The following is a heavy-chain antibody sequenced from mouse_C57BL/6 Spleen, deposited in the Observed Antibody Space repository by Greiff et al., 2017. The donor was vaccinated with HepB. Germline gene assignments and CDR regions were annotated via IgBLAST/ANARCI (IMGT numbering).Heavy chain of an antibody. CDR1: GYTFTSYG. D-gene: IGHD2-1*01. CDR2: IYPRSGIT. J-gene: IGHJ2*01. V-gene: IGHV1-81*01. Sequence: QVQLKESGAELARPGASVKLSCKASGYTFTSYGISWVKQRTGQGLEWIGEIYPRSGITYYNEKFKGKATLTADKSSSTAYMELRSLTSEDSAVYFCARGEGGNYYFDYWGQGTTLTVSS. CDR3: ARGEGGNYYFDY.